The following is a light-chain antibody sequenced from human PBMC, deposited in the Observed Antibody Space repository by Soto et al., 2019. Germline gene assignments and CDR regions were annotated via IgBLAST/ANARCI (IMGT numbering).Light chain of an antibody. V-gene: IGKV1-5*01. CDR2: DAS. CDR3: YVYNSFSRS. Sequence: DIQMTQSPSTMYASVGDRVTISCRASQNINTWLAWSQHKPGKAPKLLIYDASSLESGVPSRFSGSGSGTEFTLTISSLQPDDFATYYCYVYNSFSRSFGHGTKVEIK. CDR1: QNINTW. J-gene: IGKJ1*01.